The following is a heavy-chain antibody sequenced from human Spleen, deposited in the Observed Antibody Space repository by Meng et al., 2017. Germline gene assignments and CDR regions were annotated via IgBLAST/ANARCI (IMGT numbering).Heavy chain of an antibody. CDR3: ASPSGYYGSGSYHAFDI. D-gene: IGHD3-10*01. V-gene: IGHV4-34*01. CDR2: VNHSGST. CDR1: GGSFSGYY. J-gene: IGHJ3*02. Sequence: GSLRLSCAVYGGSFSGYYWSWIRQPPGKGLEWIGEVNHSGSTNYNPSLKSRVTISVDKSKNQFSLKLSSVTAADTAVYYCASPSGYYGSGSYHAFDIWGQGTMVTVSS.